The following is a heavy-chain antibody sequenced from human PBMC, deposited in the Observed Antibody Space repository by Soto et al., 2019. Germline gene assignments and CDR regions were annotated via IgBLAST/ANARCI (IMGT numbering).Heavy chain of an antibody. CDR2: IIPIFGTA. Sequence: QVQLVQSGAEVKKPGSAVNVSCKASGGTFSSYAISWVRQAPGQGLEWMGGIIPIFGTANYAQKFQGRVTITADESTSTAYMELSSLRSEDTAVYYCARESATTVVTVGAFDIWGQGTMVTVSS. V-gene: IGHV1-69*01. J-gene: IGHJ3*02. CDR3: ARESATTVVTVGAFDI. D-gene: IGHD4-17*01. CDR1: GGTFSSYA.